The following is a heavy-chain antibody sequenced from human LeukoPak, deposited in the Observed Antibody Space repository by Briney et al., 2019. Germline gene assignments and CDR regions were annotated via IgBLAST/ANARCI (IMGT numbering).Heavy chain of an antibody. CDR2: ISSSSSTI. CDR1: GFTVSSNY. V-gene: IGHV3-48*02. D-gene: IGHD3-10*01. Sequence: GGSLRLSCAASGFTVSSNYLSWVRQAPGRGLEWVSYISSSSSTIFYADSVKDRFTVSRDNAKNSLYLQMNTLRDEDTAVYYCARSSGSYYNHDYWGQGTLVTVSS. CDR3: ARSSGSYYNHDY. J-gene: IGHJ4*02.